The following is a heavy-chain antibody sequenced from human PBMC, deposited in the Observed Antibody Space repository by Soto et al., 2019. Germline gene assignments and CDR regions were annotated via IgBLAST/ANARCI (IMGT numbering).Heavy chain of an antibody. V-gene: IGHV3-53*01. Sequence: DVQLVESGGGLIQPGGSLRLSCEASGLTVTGKKYVAWVRQAPGKGLEWVSGVYDTDGIYYADSVKGRFTSSRDNSKTIVYLEMNSLTPDDTAVYYCATWRLREHAYDIWGLGTTVNVSS. CDR3: ATWRLREHAYDI. D-gene: IGHD4-17*01. J-gene: IGHJ3*02. CDR2: VYDTDGI. CDR1: GLTVTGKKY.